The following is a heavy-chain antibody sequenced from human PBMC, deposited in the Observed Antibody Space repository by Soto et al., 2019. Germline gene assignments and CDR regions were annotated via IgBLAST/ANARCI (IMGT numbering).Heavy chain of an antibody. J-gene: IGHJ4*02. CDR1: GGTFSSYA. D-gene: IGHD6-19*01. Sequence: QVQLVQSGAEVKKPGSSVKVSCKASGGTFSSYAISWVRQAPGQGLEWMGGIIPIFGAPNYAQKFQGRVTIAADESTSTAYMELSSLRSEDTAVYYCASCSSSGYYRGLDYWGQGTLVTVSS. CDR3: ASCSSSGYYRGLDY. CDR2: IIPIFGAP. V-gene: IGHV1-69*12.